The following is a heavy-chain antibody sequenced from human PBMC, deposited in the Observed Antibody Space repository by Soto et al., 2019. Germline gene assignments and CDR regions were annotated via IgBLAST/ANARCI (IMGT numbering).Heavy chain of an antibody. CDR2: INTDNGNT. J-gene: IGHJ5*01. CDR1: GYTFTSYA. V-gene: IGHV1-3*04. CDR3: AKDLPGELLPTCFDS. D-gene: IGHD1-26*01. Sequence: ASVKVSCKASGYTFTSYAIHWVRQAPGQSLEWMGWINTDNGNTKYSQKMQARVTITRDTSASTAYMELNSLKVEDTAVYYCAKDLPGELLPTCFDSWGQGTLVTVSS.